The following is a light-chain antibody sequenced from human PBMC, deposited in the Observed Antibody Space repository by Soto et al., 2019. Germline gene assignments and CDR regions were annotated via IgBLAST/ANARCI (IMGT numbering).Light chain of an antibody. CDR2: EVN. J-gene: IGLJ1*01. CDR1: SSDVGSYDR. CDR3: TSFTTSKTYV. Sequence: QSVLTQPPSVSGSPGQSGTLSCTGTSSDVGSYDRVSWYQQPPGTAPKLLIYEVNNRPSGVPDRFSGSKSGNTASLTISGLQAEDETDYYCTSFTTSKTYVFGTGTKVTVL. V-gene: IGLV2-18*02.